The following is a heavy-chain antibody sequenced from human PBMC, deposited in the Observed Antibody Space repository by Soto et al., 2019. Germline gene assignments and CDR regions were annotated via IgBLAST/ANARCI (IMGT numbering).Heavy chain of an antibody. V-gene: IGHV3-30-3*01. Sequence: GGSLRLSCAASGFTFSSYAMHWVRQAPGKGLEWVAVISYDGSNKYYADSVKGRFTISRDNSKNTLYLQMNSLRAEDTAVYYCARPVVVISGFDYWGQGTLVTVSS. CDR3: ARPVVVISGFDY. D-gene: IGHD3-22*01. CDR1: GFTFSSYA. CDR2: ISYDGSNK. J-gene: IGHJ4*02.